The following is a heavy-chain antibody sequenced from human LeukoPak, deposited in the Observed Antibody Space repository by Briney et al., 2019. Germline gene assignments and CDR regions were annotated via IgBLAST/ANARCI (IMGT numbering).Heavy chain of an antibody. CDR1: GGSISSITYY. CDR3: ARRGVVAINFDY. Sequence: SETLSLTCTVSGGSISSITYYWGWIRQPPGKGLEWIGSLFYSGNTYYNPSLKSRVTISVDTSKNHFSLKLSSVTAADTAVYYCARRGVVAINFDYWGQGALVTVSS. J-gene: IGHJ4*02. V-gene: IGHV4-39*02. CDR2: LFYSGNT. D-gene: IGHD3-10*01.